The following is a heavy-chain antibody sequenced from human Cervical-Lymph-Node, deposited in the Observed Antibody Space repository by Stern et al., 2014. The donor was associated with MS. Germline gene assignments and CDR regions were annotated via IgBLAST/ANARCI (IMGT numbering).Heavy chain of an antibody. CDR2: IYWDDVK. CDR1: GFSLSTSGVG. CDR3: AHSYLRDYYFDY. V-gene: IGHV2-5*02. D-gene: IGHD4-17*01. J-gene: IGHJ4*02. Sequence: QITLKESGPILMKPTQTLTLTCSFSGFSLSTSGVGVGWIRQPPGKALEWLALIYWDDVKRYSPSLKSRLTITKDTSRNRVVLTMTNMDPVDTATYFCAHSYLRDYYFDYWGQGTLVTVSS.